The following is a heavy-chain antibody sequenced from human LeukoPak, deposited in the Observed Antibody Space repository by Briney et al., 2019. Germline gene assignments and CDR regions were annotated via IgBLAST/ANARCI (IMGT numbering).Heavy chain of an antibody. CDR1: GGTFSSYA. V-gene: IGHV1-69*05. CDR3: ARGEDTAMVFDY. D-gene: IGHD5-18*01. J-gene: IGHJ4*02. CDR2: IIPIFGTA. Sequence: AASVKVTCKASGGTFSSYAISWVRQAPGQGLEWMGGIIPIFGTANYAQKFQGRVTITTDESTSTAYMELSSLRSEDTAVYYCARGEDTAMVFDYWGQGTLVTVSS.